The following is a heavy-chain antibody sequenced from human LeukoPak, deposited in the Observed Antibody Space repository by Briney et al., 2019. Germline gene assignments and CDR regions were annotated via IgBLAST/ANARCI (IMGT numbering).Heavy chain of an antibody. CDR3: AREGVAAAGRFGDGAFDI. V-gene: IGHV1-69*05. CDR2: IIPIFGTA. J-gene: IGHJ3*02. Sequence: GASVKVSCKASGGTFSSYAISWVRQAPGQGLEWMGGIIPIFGTANYAQKFQGRVTITTDESTSTAYMELSSLRSEDTAVYYCAREGVAAAGRFGDGAFDIWGQGTMVTVSS. D-gene: IGHD6-13*01. CDR1: GGTFSSYA.